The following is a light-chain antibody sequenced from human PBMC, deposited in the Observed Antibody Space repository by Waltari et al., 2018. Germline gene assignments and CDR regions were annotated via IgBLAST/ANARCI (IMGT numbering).Light chain of an antibody. CDR1: TGAVTSGHY. CDR3: LLSYSGARV. Sequence: QAVVTQEPSLTVSPGGTVTLTCGSSTGAVTSGHYPYWFQQKPGQAPRTLIYDTTNKPPWPPARFSASLLGGKAALTLSAAQPDDEADYYCLLSYSGARVFGGGTKLTVL. J-gene: IGLJ2*01. V-gene: IGLV7-46*01. CDR2: DTT.